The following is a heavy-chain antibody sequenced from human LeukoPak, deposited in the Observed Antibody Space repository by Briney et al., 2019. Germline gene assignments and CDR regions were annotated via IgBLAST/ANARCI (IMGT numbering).Heavy chain of an antibody. CDR3: AKVNSLASDVQYSSSSSYYYYYGMDV. Sequence: GGSLRLSCVASGFTFGKYWMSWVRQAPGKGLEWVANIKLDGSEKNYVDSVKGRFTISRDNSKNTLYLQMNSLRAEDTAVYYCAKVNSLASDVQYSSSSSYYYYYGMDVWGQGTTVTVSS. CDR2: IKLDGSEK. CDR1: GFTFGKYW. V-gene: IGHV3-7*03. J-gene: IGHJ6*02. D-gene: IGHD6-6*01.